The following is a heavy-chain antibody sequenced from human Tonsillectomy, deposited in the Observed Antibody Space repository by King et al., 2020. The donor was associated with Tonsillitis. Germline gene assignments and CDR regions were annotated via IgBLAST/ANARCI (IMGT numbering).Heavy chain of an antibody. J-gene: IGHJ3*02. Sequence: VQLVESGGGLVKPGGSLRLSCAASGFTFSSYSMNWVRQAPGKGLEWVSSLSSPGTYIYYADSVKGRFTISRDNAKSSLYLQMNSLRAEDTAVYYCAGEVVAASAFDIWGQGTMVTVSS. CDR2: LSSPGTYI. CDR1: GFTFSSYS. V-gene: IGHV3-21*01. D-gene: IGHD2-15*01. CDR3: AGEVVAASAFDI.